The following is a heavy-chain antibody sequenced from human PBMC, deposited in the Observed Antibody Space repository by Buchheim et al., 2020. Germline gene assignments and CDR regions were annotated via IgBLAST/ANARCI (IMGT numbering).Heavy chain of an antibody. CDR1: GGSITSDSYY. CDR2: FYYSGTT. J-gene: IGHJ4*02. Sequence: QLQLQESGPGLVKPSETLSLTCAVSGGSITSDSYYWGWIRQPPGKGLEWIGSFYYSGTTYYSPSLKSRVTISVDTSQNQFSLKLTSVTAADTAVYYCAGGGDWPGRYYLDYWGKGTL. V-gene: IGHV4-39*01. D-gene: IGHD2-21*02. CDR3: AGGGDWPGRYYLDY.